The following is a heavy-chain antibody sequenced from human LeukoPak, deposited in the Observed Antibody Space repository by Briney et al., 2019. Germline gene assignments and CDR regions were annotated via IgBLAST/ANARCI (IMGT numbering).Heavy chain of an antibody. J-gene: IGHJ5*02. Sequence: SVKVSCKASGGTFISYAISGVRQAPGQGLEWMGGIIPIFGTANYAQKFQGRVTITTDEATSTAYMELSSLRSEDTAVYYCATTPVLDSCYDSRSFDPWGQGTLVTVSS. D-gene: IGHD5-12*01. V-gene: IGHV1-69*05. CDR2: IIPIFGTA. CDR1: GGTFISYA. CDR3: ATTPVLDSCYDSRSFDP.